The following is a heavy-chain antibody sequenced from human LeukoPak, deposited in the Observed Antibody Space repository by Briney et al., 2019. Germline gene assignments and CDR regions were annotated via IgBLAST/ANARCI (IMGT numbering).Heavy chain of an antibody. J-gene: IGHJ4*02. CDR3: AREKGMTYQLLLHYYFDY. V-gene: IGHV3-21*01. Sequence: PGGSLRLSCAASGFTFSSYSMNWVRQAPGKGLEWVSSISSSSSYIYYADSVKGRFTISRDNAKNSLYLQMNSLRAEDTAVYYCAREKGMTYQLLLHYYFDYWGQGTLVTVSS. CDR1: GFTFSSYS. CDR2: ISSSSSYI. D-gene: IGHD2-2*01.